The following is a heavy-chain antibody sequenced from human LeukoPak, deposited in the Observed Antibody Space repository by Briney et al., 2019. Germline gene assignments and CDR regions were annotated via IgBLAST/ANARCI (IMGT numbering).Heavy chain of an antibody. CDR3: ARAEFTARYYYYYMDV. V-gene: IGHV1-69*06. CDR2: IIPIFGTA. CDR1: GGTFSSYT. D-gene: IGHD5-18*01. J-gene: IGHJ6*03. Sequence: SVKVSCKASGGTFSSYTISWVRQAPGQGLEWMGGIIPIFGTANYAQKFQGRVTITADKSTSTAYMELSSLRSEDTAVYYCARAEFTARYYYYYMDVWGKGTTVTVSS.